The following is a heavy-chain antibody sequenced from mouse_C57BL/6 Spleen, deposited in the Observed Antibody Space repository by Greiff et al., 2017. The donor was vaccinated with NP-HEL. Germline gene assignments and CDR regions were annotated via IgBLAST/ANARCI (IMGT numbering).Heavy chain of an antibody. CDR2: IYPGSGST. CDR3: ARSGLYYYGSGFDV. V-gene: IGHV1-55*01. CDR1: GYTFTSYW. D-gene: IGHD1-1*01. J-gene: IGHJ1*03. Sequence: QLQQPGAELVKPGASVKMSCKASGYTFTSYWITWVKQRPGQGLEWIGDIYPGSGSTNYNEKFKSKATLTVDTSSSTAYMQLSSLTSEDSAVYYCARSGLYYYGSGFDVWGTGTTVTVSS.